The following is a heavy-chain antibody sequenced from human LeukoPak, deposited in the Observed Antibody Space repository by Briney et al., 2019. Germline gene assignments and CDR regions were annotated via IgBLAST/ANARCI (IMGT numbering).Heavy chain of an antibody. CDR1: GYTLTELS. Sequence: GASVKVSCKVYGYTLTELSMHWVRQAPGKGLEWMGGFDPEDGETIYAQKFQGRVTMTEDTSTDTAYMELSSLRSEDTAVYYCATGYCSSTSCYYHFDYWGQGTLVTVSS. J-gene: IGHJ4*02. D-gene: IGHD2-2*01. V-gene: IGHV1-24*01. CDR3: ATGYCSSTSCYYHFDY. CDR2: FDPEDGET.